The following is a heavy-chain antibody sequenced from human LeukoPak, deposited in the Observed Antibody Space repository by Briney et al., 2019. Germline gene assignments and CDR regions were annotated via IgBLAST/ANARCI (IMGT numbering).Heavy chain of an antibody. V-gene: IGHV3-30*18. CDR1: GFTFSSYG. J-gene: IGHJ5*02. Sequence: GGSLRLSCAASGFTFSSYGMHWVRQAPGKGLEWVAVISYDGSNKYYADSVKGRFTISRDNSKNTLYLQMNSLRAEDTAVYYCAKDIRKRQDNWFDPWGQGTLVTVSS. CDR3: AKDIRKRQDNWFDP. D-gene: IGHD5-24*01. CDR2: ISYDGSNK.